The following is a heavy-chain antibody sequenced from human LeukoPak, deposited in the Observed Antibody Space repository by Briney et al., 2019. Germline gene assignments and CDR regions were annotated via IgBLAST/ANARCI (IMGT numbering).Heavy chain of an antibody. CDR2: INPNSGGT. D-gene: IGHD5-18*01. Sequence: ASVKVSCKTSGYSFTDYYMHWVRQVPGQGFEWMGWINPNSGGTNYAQKFQGRVTMTRDTSISTAYMELSRLRSDDTAVYYCARDRAPRGYSYGSLSYWGQGTLVTVSS. V-gene: IGHV1-2*02. CDR3: ARDRAPRGYSYGSLSY. CDR1: GYSFTDYY. J-gene: IGHJ4*02.